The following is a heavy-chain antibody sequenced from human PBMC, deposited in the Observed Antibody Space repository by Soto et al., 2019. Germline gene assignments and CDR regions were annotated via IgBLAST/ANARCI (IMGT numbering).Heavy chain of an antibody. V-gene: IGHV3-49*04. Sequence: GSLRLSCTASVFTFGDYAMSWVRQAPGKGLEWVGFIRSKAYGGTTEYAASVKGRFTISRDDSKSIAYLQMNSLKTEDTAVYYCTRDRLRITIFGVVNYGMDVWGQGTTVTVSS. D-gene: IGHD3-3*01. CDR1: VFTFGDYA. J-gene: IGHJ6*02. CDR3: TRDRLRITIFGVVNYGMDV. CDR2: IRSKAYGGTT.